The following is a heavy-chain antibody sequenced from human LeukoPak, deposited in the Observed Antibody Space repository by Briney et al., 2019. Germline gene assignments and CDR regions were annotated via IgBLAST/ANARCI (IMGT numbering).Heavy chain of an antibody. Sequence: GESLKISCKGSGYSFTSYWIGWVRQMPGKGLEWMGIIYPGDSDTRYSPSFQGQVTISADKSISTAYLQWSSLKASDTAMYYCARHWVGGYCSSTSCYTGLDYWGQGTLVTVSA. V-gene: IGHV5-51*01. D-gene: IGHD2-2*02. CDR2: IYPGDSDT. CDR3: ARHWVGGYCSSTSCYTGLDY. J-gene: IGHJ4*02. CDR1: GYSFTSYW.